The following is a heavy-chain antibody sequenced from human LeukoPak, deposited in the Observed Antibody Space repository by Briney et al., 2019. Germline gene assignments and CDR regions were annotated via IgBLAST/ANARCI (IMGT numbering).Heavy chain of an antibody. D-gene: IGHD3-16*02. V-gene: IGHV4-39*07. J-gene: IGHJ5*02. Sequence: SETLSLTCTVSGGSISSYYWGWIRQPPGKGLEWIGSIYYSGSTYYNPSLKSRVTISVDTTKNQFSLKLSSVTAADTAVYYCARGSAYYDYVWGSYRYRWFDPWGQGTLVTVSS. CDR1: GGSISSYY. CDR3: ARGSAYYDYVWGSYRYRWFDP. CDR2: IYYSGST.